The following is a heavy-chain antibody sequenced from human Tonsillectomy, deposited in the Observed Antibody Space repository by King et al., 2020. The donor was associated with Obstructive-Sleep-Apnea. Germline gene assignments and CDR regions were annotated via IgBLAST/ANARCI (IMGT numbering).Heavy chain of an antibody. Sequence: HVQLQESGPGLVKPSETLSLTCTVSGYSISSGYYWGWIRQPPGKGLEWIGSIYHSGSTYYNPSLKSRVTISVDTSKNQFSLKLSSVTAADTAVYYCARVYSGYSSGWDNFDYWGQGTLVTVSS. V-gene: IGHV4-38-2*02. CDR2: IYHSGST. D-gene: IGHD6-19*01. CDR1: GYSISSGYY. J-gene: IGHJ4*02. CDR3: ARVYSGYSSGWDNFDY.